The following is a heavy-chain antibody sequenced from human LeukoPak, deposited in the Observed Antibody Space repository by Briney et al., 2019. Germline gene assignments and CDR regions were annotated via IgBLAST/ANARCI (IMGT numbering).Heavy chain of an antibody. J-gene: IGHJ4*02. D-gene: IGHD6-13*01. CDR3: ARAIAPPPGIAAAGRIDY. V-gene: IGHV4-34*01. Sequence: SETLSLTCAVYGGSFSGYYWSWIRQPPGKGLEWIGEINHSGSTNYNPSLESRVTISVDTSKNQFSLKLSSVTAADTAVYYCARAIAPPPGIAAAGRIDYWGQGTLVTVSS. CDR2: INHSGST. CDR1: GGSFSGYY.